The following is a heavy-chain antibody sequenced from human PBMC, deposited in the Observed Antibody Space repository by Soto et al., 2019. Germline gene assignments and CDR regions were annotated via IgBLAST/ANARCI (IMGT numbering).Heavy chain of an antibody. D-gene: IGHD5-18*01. V-gene: IGHV4-59*01. Sequence: PSETLSLTCTVSGVSISSYYWIWIRQPPGKGLEWIGYIYYSGSTHYNPSLQSRVTISADTSKNQVSLKVNSVTAADTAVYYCARDHPHSYGVYYFDYWGQGTPVTVSS. CDR1: GVSISSYY. J-gene: IGHJ4*02. CDR2: IYYSGST. CDR3: ARDHPHSYGVYYFDY.